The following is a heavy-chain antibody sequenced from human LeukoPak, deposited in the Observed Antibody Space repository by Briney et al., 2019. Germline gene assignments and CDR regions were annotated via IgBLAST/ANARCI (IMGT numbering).Heavy chain of an antibody. J-gene: IGHJ4*02. CDR3: SRASTIAAPGAIPNDF. D-gene: IGHD6-13*01. CDR1: GYTFTGYY. V-gene: IGHV1-2*02. CDR2: INPNSGGT. Sequence: ASVKVSCKASGYTFTGYYMHWVRQAPEQGLEWMGWINPNSGGTNYAQNFQGRVIMTRDTSISTAYMELGSLRYDDSAVYFCSRASTIAAPGAIPNDFWGQGTLVTVSS.